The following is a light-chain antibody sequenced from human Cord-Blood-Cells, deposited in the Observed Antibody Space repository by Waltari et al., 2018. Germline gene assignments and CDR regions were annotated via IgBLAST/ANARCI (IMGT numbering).Light chain of an antibody. Sequence: SYELTQPPSVSVSPGQTASITCSGEKLGDKYACWYQQKPGQSPGLVIYQDSKRPSGIPELFHGSNSGNTATLTISETQAMDEADYYCQAWDSSTVVFGGGTKLTVL. J-gene: IGLJ2*01. CDR1: KLGDKY. CDR3: QAWDSSTVV. V-gene: IGLV3-1*01. CDR2: QDS.